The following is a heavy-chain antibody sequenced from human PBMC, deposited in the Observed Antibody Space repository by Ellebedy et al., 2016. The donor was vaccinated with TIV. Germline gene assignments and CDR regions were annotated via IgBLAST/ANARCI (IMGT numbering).Heavy chain of an antibody. V-gene: IGHV1-46*01. J-gene: IGHJ4*02. CDR3: ARRGGDGYNFGY. CDR1: GYTFTSYY. CDR2: INPSGDST. D-gene: IGHD5-24*01. Sequence: AASVKVSCKASGYTFTSYYMHWVRQAPGQGLAWMGMINPSGDSTSCAQRFQGRVTMTRDTSTSTVYMDLSSLTSEDTAVYYCARRGGDGYNFGYWGQGTLVTVSS.